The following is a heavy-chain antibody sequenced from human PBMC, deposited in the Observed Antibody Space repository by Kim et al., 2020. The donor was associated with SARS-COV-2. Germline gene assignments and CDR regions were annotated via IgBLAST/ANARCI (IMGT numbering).Heavy chain of an antibody. Sequence: SETLSLTCTVSGGSISSSSYYWGWIRQPPGKGLEWIGSIYYSGSTYYNPSLKSRVTISVDTSKNQFSLKLSSVTAADTAVYYCARHRGYSGYDYSANLYYFDYWGQGTLVTVSS. J-gene: IGHJ4*02. D-gene: IGHD5-12*01. CDR1: GGSISSSSYY. V-gene: IGHV4-39*01. CDR2: IYYSGST. CDR3: ARHRGYSGYDYSANLYYFDY.